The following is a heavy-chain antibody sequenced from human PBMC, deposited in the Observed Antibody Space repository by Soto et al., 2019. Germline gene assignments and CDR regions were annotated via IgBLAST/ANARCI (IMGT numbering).Heavy chain of an antibody. D-gene: IGHD1-1*01. V-gene: IGHV1-2*02. CDR1: RNSFIDSY. Sequence: QVELVQSGAEVRKPGASVKVSCKASRNSFIDSYIHWVRQAPGQGLEWMGWIKSNSGGTKYAQRFQGRVTMTRDTSISTIYMELSRLKSDDTAVYYCAREDYNWNDYYYYGMDVWGQGTTVIVSS. CDR2: IKSNSGGT. CDR3: AREDYNWNDYYYYGMDV. J-gene: IGHJ6*02.